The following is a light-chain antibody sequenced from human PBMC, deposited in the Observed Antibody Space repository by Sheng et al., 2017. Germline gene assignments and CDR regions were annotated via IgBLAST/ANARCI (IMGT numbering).Light chain of an antibody. J-gene: IGKJ4*01. CDR3: QQYYSTPLT. CDR2: WAS. CDR1: QTVLYSTNNKNY. V-gene: IGKV4-1*01. Sequence: DFVMTQSPDSLAVSLGERATINCKSSQTVLYSTNNKNYLAWYQQKPGXPPKLLIYWASTRESGVPDRFSGSGSGTDFALTISSLQAEDVAVYYCQQYYSTPLTFGGGTKVEIK.